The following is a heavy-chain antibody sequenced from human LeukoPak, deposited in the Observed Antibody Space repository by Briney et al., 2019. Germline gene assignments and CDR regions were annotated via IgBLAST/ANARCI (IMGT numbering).Heavy chain of an antibody. CDR1: GFTFSDYY. CDR3: VTRIYYANSGYSH. V-gene: IGHV3-11*01. J-gene: IGHJ4*02. CDR2: ISGSSSTI. D-gene: IGHD3-22*01. Sequence: GGSLRLSCAASGFTFSDYYMSWIRQAPGKGLEWVSYISGSSSTIYYADSVKGRFTISRGNAKNSLYLQMNSLRAEDTAVYYCVTRIYYANSGYSHWGQGALVTVSS.